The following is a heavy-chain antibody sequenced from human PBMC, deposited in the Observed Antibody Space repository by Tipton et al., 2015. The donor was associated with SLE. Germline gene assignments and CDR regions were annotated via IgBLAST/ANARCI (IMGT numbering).Heavy chain of an antibody. Sequence: TLSLTCGVSGFSISSGYYWGWIRKPPGKGLEWLGSIYYTGNTYNNPSLKSRLTMSVDTSKNQFSLNLSSVTASDTGVYYCARDYSVASAGNYFDYWGQGTLVTVSS. CDR2: IYYTGNT. D-gene: IGHD6-13*01. J-gene: IGHJ4*02. V-gene: IGHV4-38-2*02. CDR3: ARDYSVASAGNYFDY. CDR1: GFSISSGYY.